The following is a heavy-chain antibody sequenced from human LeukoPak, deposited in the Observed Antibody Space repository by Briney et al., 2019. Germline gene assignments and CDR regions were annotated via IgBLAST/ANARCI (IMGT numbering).Heavy chain of an antibody. J-gene: IGHJ4*02. D-gene: IGHD3-22*01. CDR1: GGSIMIYY. CDR2: TYYNGTI. Sequence: SETLSLTCTVSGGSIMIYYWSWIRHPPGEGRGWSGFTYYNGTINYNPSLQSRVTISVDTSKNQFSLKLTSVTAADTAVYYCERVARPDTSGYYHFDYWGQGTLVTVSS. V-gene: IGHV4-59*01. CDR3: ERVARPDTSGYYHFDY.